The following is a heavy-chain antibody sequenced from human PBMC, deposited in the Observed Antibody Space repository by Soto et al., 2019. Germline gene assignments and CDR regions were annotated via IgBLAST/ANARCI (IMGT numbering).Heavy chain of an antibody. J-gene: IGHJ4*02. V-gene: IGHV5-51*01. CDR2: IYAADSES. CDR3: ARFVSYYDFLSGYHDYLDY. Sequence: GESLKISCKGSGYRFTSYWIAWVRQKPGKGLEWMGTIYAADSESKYSPSFQGQVSFSADKSNNTAHLHWSSLKASDTATYFCARFVSYYDFLSGYHDYLDYWGQGTPVTVSS. D-gene: IGHD3-3*01. CDR1: GYRFTSYW.